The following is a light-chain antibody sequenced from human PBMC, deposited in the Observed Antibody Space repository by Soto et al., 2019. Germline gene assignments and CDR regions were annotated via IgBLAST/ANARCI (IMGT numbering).Light chain of an antibody. CDR2: DAS. V-gene: IGKV1-5*01. Sequence: DIQMTRSPSTLSASVGDRVTITCRASQSISSWLAWYQQEPGKAPKLLIYDASSLESGVPSRFSGSGSATEFTLTISSLKPDDFATYYCQQYNNYWTFGQGTKVDIK. CDR1: QSISSW. J-gene: IGKJ1*01. CDR3: QQYNNYWT.